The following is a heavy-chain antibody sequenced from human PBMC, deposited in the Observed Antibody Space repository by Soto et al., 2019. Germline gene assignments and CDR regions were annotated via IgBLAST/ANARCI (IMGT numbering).Heavy chain of an antibody. J-gene: IGHJ4*02. D-gene: IGHD3-22*01. CDR1: GFTFSSYA. V-gene: IGHV3-23*01. CDR2: ISGSGGST. Sequence: GGSLRLSCAASGFTFSSYAMSWVRQAPGKGLEWVSAISGSGGSTYYADSVKGRFTISRDNSKNTLYLQMNSLRAEDTAVYYCAKDPGEYYYDSSGYYDYWGQGTLVTVSS. CDR3: AKDPGEYYYDSSGYYDY.